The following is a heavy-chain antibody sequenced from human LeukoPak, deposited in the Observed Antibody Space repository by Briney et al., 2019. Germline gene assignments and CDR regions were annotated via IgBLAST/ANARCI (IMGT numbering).Heavy chain of an antibody. V-gene: IGHV3-30*14. CDR2: ISYDGSSK. CDR3: ALGLVTDY. CDR1: GFTFSNFA. Sequence: GGSLRLSCAASGFTFSNFAMHWVRQAPGKGLEWVAVISYDGSSKFFADSVEGRFTISRDNSKNTLYLQMNSLRVEDTAVYYCALGLVTDYWGQGTLVTVSS. D-gene: IGHD3-9*01. J-gene: IGHJ4*02.